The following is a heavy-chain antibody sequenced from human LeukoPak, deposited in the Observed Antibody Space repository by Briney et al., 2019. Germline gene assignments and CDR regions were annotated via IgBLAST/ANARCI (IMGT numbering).Heavy chain of an antibody. Sequence: SETLSLTCTVSGGSISSYYWSWIRQPPGKGLEWIGYIYYSGSTNYNPSLKSRVTIAVDTSKNQFSLKLSSVTAADTAVYYCASSQYLEWYDYWGQGTLVTVSS. CDR3: ASSQYLEWYDY. J-gene: IGHJ4*02. V-gene: IGHV4-59*08. D-gene: IGHD3-3*01. CDR1: GGSISSYY. CDR2: IYYSGST.